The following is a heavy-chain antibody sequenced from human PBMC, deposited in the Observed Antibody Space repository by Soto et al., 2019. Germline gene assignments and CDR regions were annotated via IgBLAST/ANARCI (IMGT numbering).Heavy chain of an antibody. CDR2: INSKTYGGTT. CDR3: ATDAPKSKWNTGHFDH. V-gene: IGHV3-15*01. D-gene: IGHD1-20*01. J-gene: IGHJ4*02. Sequence: GGSLRLSCAGSGFPFINAWMSWVRQAPGQGLEWIGRINSKTYGGTTDYAAPVKDRFTISRDDSKNMVYLQMNSLRTEDTAVYYCATDAPKSKWNTGHFDHWGQGSLVTVSS. CDR1: GFPFINAW.